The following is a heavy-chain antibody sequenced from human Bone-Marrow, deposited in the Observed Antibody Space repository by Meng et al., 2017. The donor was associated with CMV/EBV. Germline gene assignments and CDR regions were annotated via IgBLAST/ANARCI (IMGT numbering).Heavy chain of an antibody. J-gene: IGHJ4*02. CDR3: AKEVYCSSTSCYVVGPIDY. Sequence: GGSLRLSCAASGFTFDDYAMHWVRQAPGKGLEWVSGMSWNSGSIGYADSVKGRFTISRDNAKNSLNLQMNSLRAEDTAVYYCAKEVYCSSTSCYVVGPIDYWGQGTLVTVSS. V-gene: IGHV3-9*01. CDR1: GFTFDDYA. CDR2: MSWNSGSI. D-gene: IGHD2-2*01.